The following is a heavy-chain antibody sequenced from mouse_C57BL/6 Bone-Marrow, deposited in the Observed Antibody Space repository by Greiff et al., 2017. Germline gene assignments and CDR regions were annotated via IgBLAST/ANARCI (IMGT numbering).Heavy chain of an antibody. Sequence: EVQLVESGPELVKPGASVKISCKASGYSFTDHNMNWVKQSNGKSLEWIGVINPNYGTTSYNQKFKGKATLTVDQSSSTAYMQLNSLTSEDSAVYYCARGGYGSRNWYFDVWGTGTTVTVSS. CDR2: INPNYGTT. V-gene: IGHV1-39*01. J-gene: IGHJ1*03. CDR3: ARGGYGSRNWYFDV. D-gene: IGHD1-1*01. CDR1: GYSFTDHN.